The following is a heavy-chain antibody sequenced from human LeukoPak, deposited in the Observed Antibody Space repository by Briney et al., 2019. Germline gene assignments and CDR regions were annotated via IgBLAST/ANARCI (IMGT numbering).Heavy chain of an antibody. CDR1: GFTFSSYA. J-gene: IGHJ4*02. CDR3: ARDDCSSTSCYRIND. V-gene: IGHV3-21*01. Sequence: GGSLRLSCAASGFTFSSYAMNWVRQAPGKGLEWVSSISSSSYIYYADSVKGRFTISRDNAKNSLYLQMNSLRAEDRAMYYCARDDCSSTSCYRINDWGQGTLVTVSS. D-gene: IGHD2-2*02. CDR2: ISSSSYI.